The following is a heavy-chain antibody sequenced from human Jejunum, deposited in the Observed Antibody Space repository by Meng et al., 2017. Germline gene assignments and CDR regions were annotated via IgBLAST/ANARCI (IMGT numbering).Heavy chain of an antibody. CDR1: GFTSSNYW. V-gene: IGHV3-74*01. D-gene: IGHD3-22*01. CDR2: IKSDETST. CDR3: ARGGYSVYDTFNI. J-gene: IGHJ3*02. Sequence: GESLKISCAASGFTSSNYWMHWVRQAPGKGLVWVSRIKSDETSTNYADSVKGRFTISGDNARNTLYLQMDSLGAEDTAVYYCARGGYSVYDTFNIWGQGTVVTVSS.